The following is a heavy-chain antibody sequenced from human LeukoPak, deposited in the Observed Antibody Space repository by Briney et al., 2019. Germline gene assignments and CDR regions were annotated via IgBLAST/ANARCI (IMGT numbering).Heavy chain of an antibody. V-gene: IGHV3-15*07. J-gene: IGHJ4*02. Sequence: SLRLSCAASGFXFSNXWMNXVXQAPGKGXXWXXRIKSKTDDGTRDFAAPVKGRFIISRDDSKNTLYLQMNSLKIEDTAVYYCSAGVGRTDFDYWGQGTLVTVSS. D-gene: IGHD1/OR15-1a*01. CDR1: GFXFSNXW. CDR3: SAGVGRTDFDY. CDR2: IKSKTDDGTR.